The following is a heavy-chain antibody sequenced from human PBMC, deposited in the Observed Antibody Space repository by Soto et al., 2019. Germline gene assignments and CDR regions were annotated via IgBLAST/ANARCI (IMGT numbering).Heavy chain of an antibody. Sequence: SETLSLTFTVSGGSISSYYWSWIRQPPGKGLEWIGYIYYSGSTNYNPSLKSRVTISVDTSKNQFSLKLSSVTAADTAVYYCARDRGSGYDYPSPGPYFDYWGQGTLVTVSS. J-gene: IGHJ4*02. V-gene: IGHV4-59*01. D-gene: IGHD5-12*01. CDR3: ARDRGSGYDYPSPGPYFDY. CDR2: IYYSGST. CDR1: GGSISSYY.